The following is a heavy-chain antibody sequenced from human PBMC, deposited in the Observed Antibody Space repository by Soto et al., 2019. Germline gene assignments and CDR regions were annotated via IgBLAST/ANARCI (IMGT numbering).Heavy chain of an antibody. V-gene: IGHV4-39*01. D-gene: IGHD2-2*01. CDR2: IYYSGST. CDR3: ARGGVVRRSSLFDY. J-gene: IGHJ4*02. CDR1: GGSISSSSYY. Sequence: QLQLQESGPGLVKPSETLSLTCTVSGGSISSSSYYWGWIRQPPGKGLEWIGSIYYSGSTYYNPSLKRRVTIAVDTSKNLFSLKLSSVTAADLAVYYCARGGVVRRSSLFDYWGQVTLVTVSS.